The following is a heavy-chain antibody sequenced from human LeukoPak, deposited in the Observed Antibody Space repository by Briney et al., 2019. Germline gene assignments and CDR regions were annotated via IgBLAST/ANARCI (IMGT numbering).Heavy chain of an antibody. CDR1: GYTFTGYY. CDR2: INPNSGGT. Sequence: ASVKVSCKASGYTFTGYYMHWVRQAPGQGLEWMGWINPNSGGTNYAQKFRGRVTMTRDTSISTAYMELSRLRSDDTAVYYCARLQMYYYDSSGRSGWFDSWGQGTLVTVSS. J-gene: IGHJ5*01. V-gene: IGHV1-2*02. CDR3: ARLQMYYYDSSGRSGWFDS. D-gene: IGHD3-22*01.